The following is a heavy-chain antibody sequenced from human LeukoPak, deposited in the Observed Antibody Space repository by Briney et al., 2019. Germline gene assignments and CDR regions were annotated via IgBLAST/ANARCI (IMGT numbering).Heavy chain of an antibody. V-gene: IGHV1-18*01. J-gene: IGHJ4*02. CDR1: GYTFTSYG. Sequence: ASVKVSCKASGYTFTSYGISWVRQAPGQGLEWMVWISAYNGNTNYAQKLQGRVTMTTDTVTSTAYMELRSLRSDDTAVYYCARELHVERDDYWGQGTLVTVSS. CDR2: ISAYNGNT. D-gene: IGHD1-1*01. CDR3: ARELHVERDDY.